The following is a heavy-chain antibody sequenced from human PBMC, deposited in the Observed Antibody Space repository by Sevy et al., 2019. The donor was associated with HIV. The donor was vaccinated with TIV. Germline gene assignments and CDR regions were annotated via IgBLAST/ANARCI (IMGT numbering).Heavy chain of an antibody. D-gene: IGHD3-22*01. J-gene: IGHJ4*02. Sequence: ASVKVSCKASGGTFSSYAIHWVRQAPGQGLEWMGGIIPIFGTTNYAQKFQGRVTITADESTSTSNMELSSLRSEDTAVYYWARGVTMIGGGGYYFDYWGQGSLVTVSS. CDR2: IIPIFGTT. CDR1: GGTFSSYA. CDR3: ARGVTMIGGGGYYFDY. V-gene: IGHV1-69*13.